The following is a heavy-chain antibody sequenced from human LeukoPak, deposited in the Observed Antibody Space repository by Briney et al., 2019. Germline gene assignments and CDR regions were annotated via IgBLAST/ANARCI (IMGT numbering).Heavy chain of an antibody. V-gene: IGHV4-61*02. Sequence: SQTLSLTCTVSGGSISSGSYYWSWIRQPAGKGLEWIGRIYTSGSTNYNPSLKSRVTISVDTSKNQFSLKLSSVTAADTAVYYCARVGGQWLVRKYYFDYWGQGTLVTVSS. CDR1: GGSISSGSYY. D-gene: IGHD6-19*01. CDR2: IYTSGST. J-gene: IGHJ4*02. CDR3: ARVGGQWLVRKYYFDY.